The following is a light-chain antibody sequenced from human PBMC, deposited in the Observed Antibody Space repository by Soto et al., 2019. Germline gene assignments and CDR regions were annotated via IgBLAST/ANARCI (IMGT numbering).Light chain of an antibody. V-gene: IGKV3-15*01. CDR3: QPYTNCWT. CDR2: GAS. J-gene: IGKJ1*01. Sequence: IVVTQAADTRSVSPGERATLSCRASQSVSSNLAWYQQKPGQAPRLLIYGASTSATGIPARFSGSGSGTEFTRTSSSHSSEDSALYYCQPYTNCWTFGQGTKVDIK. CDR1: QSVSSN.